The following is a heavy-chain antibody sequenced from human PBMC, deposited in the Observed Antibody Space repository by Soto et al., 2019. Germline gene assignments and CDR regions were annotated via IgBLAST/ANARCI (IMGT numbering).Heavy chain of an antibody. CDR1: GGTFSSYT. CDR3: ARAAGSLYFDL. CDR2: IIPILGIA. Sequence: QVQLVQSGAEVQKPGSSVKVSCRAYGGTFSSYTISWVRQAPGQGLEWMGRIIPILGIANYAQKFQGRVTITADKSTSTAYMELSSMRSEDTAVYYCARAAGSLYFDLWGRGTLVTVSS. V-gene: IGHV1-69*02. D-gene: IGHD2-15*01. J-gene: IGHJ2*01.